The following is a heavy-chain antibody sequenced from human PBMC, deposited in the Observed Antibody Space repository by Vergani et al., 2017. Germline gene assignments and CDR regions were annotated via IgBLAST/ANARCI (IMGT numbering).Heavy chain of an antibody. V-gene: IGHV1-46*01. CDR3: ARGGEYSSYPQSTRGYYFDC. D-gene: IGHD6-6*01. CDR1: GYTFTSYY. J-gene: IGHJ4*02. Sequence: QVQLVQSGAEVKKPGASVKVSCKASGYTFTSYYMHWVRQAPVQGLEWMGIINPSGGSTSYAQKFQGRVTMTRDTSTSTVYMELSSLRSEDTAVYYCARGGEYSSYPQSTRGYYFDCWGQGTLVTVSS. CDR2: INPSGGST.